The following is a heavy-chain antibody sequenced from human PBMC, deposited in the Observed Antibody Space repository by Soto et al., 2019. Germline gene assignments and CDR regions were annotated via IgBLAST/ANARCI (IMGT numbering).Heavy chain of an antibody. Sequence: QVQLQESGPGLVKPSQTLSLTCSVSDGSISSGDYYWSWIRQPPGKGLEWIGYIYYLATTYYNPSLESRVTMSVDTSKNLFSLKLSSVTAADTAVYYCATARYYFDNSVFRGTFDMWGQGTLVTVSS. CDR3: ATARYYFDNSVFRGTFDM. CDR2: IYYLATT. J-gene: IGHJ3*02. V-gene: IGHV4-30-4*01. D-gene: IGHD3-22*01. CDR1: DGSISSGDYY.